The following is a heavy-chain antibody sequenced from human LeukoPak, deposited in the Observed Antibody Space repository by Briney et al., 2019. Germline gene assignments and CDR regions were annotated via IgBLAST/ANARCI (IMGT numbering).Heavy chain of an antibody. D-gene: IGHD1-1*01. CDR3: ARNGGHNQEH. J-gene: IGHJ4*02. CDR1: GASISRGSW. V-gene: IGHV4-4*02. CDR2: FSHSGIT. Sequence: SGTQSLTCDVSGASISRGSWWSWVRQLPGKGLEWIGEFSHSGITNFNPSLKSRVTISVDKSRNQFSLNLISVTAADTAVYFCARNGGHNQEHWGQGTLVTVPS.